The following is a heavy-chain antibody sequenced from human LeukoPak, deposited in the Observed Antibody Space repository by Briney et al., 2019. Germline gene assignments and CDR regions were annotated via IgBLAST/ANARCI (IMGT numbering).Heavy chain of an antibody. V-gene: IGHV3-30-3*01. J-gene: IGHJ5*02. CDR1: GFTFSSYA. CDR2: ISYDGSNK. CDR3: ARGPKDIVVVVAATSFRFDP. D-gene: IGHD2-15*01. Sequence: GGSLRLSCAASGFTFSSYAMHWVRQAPGKGLEWVAVISYDGSNKYYADSVKGRFTISRDNSKNTLYLQMNSLRAEDTAVYYCARGPKDIVVVVAATSFRFDPWGQGTLVTVSS.